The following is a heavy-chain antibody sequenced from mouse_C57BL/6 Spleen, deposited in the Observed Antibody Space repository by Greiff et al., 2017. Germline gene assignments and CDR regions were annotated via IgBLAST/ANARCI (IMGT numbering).Heavy chain of an antibody. Sequence: QVQLQQSGAELVRPGASVKMSCKASGYTFTSYWITWVKQRPGQGLEWIGDIYPGSGSTNYNEKFKSKATLTVDTSSSTAYMQLSSLTSEDSAVYYCARCGFITTGGFAYWGQGTLVTVSA. CDR3: ARCGFITTGGFAY. CDR2: IYPGSGST. J-gene: IGHJ3*01. CDR1: GYTFTSYW. V-gene: IGHV1-55*01. D-gene: IGHD1-1*01.